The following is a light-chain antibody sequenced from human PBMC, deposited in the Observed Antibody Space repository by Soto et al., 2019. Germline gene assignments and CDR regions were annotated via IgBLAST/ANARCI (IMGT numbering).Light chain of an antibody. CDR2: EVN. V-gene: IGLV2-18*02. CDR1: SSDIGSYNR. CDR3: NSFTTSSTYV. Sequence: QSALTQPASVSGSPGQSITISCTGTSSDIGSYNRVSWYQQPPGTAHKLIIYEVNHRPSGVPVRFSGSKSGNTASLTISGLQAEDEADYYCNSFTTSSTYVFGTGTKLTVL. J-gene: IGLJ1*01.